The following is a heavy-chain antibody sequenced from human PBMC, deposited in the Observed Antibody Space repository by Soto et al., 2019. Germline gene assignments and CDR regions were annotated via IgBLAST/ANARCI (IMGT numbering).Heavy chain of an antibody. J-gene: IGHJ6*02. Sequence: QVQLVQSGAEVKKPGSSVKVSCKASGGTFSRYSITWVRQAPGHGLEWIGRIIAIFGIASYAQQFQGRVTITADESTSTADMQLSSLGSDDTAVYYCAREDRDRETGLVPAAIAGMDVWGQAPTGTFSS. V-gene: IGHV1-69*08. CDR2: IIAIFGIA. CDR1: GGTFSRYS. D-gene: IGHD2-2*01. CDR3: AREDRDRETGLVPAAIAGMDV.